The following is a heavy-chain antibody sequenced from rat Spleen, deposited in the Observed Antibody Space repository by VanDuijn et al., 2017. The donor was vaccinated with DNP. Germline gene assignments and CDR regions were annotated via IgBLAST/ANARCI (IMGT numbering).Heavy chain of an antibody. V-gene: IGHV5-22*01. J-gene: IGHJ2*01. CDR2: ISYDGGTT. CDR3: ARRGEGMGYFDY. CDR1: GFSFRNYY. Sequence: EVQLVESGGGLVQPGRSLKLSCVASGFSFRNYYMAWVRQAPTKGLEWVAYISYDGGTTYYGASVKGRFTVSKDNAKNSLYLQMNSLRSEETATYYCARRGEGMGYFDYWGQGVMVTVSS. D-gene: IGHD1-11*01.